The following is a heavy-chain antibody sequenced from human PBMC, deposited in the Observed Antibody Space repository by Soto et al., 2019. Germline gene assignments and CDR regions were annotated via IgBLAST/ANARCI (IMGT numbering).Heavy chain of an antibody. CDR2: ISNSGGST. CDR3: AKTSGWYTAFDY. D-gene: IGHD6-19*01. CDR1: GFTFTTYA. Sequence: EVQLLESGGGLVQPGGSLRLSCAASGFTFTTYAMAWVRQAPGKVLEWVSSISNSGGSTYFADSVKGRFAVSRDNSKNTLYLQINSLRAEDTAVYYCAKTSGWYTAFDYWGQGTLVTVSS. J-gene: IGHJ4*02. V-gene: IGHV3-23*01.